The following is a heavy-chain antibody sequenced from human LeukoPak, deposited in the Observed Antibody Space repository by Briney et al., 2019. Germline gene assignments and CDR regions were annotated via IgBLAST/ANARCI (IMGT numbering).Heavy chain of an antibody. D-gene: IGHD3-22*01. Sequence: SGTLSLTCTVSSGSIFNNNWWSWVRQPPGKGLEWIGQIFHSGSTSYSPSLKSRVTISMDKSKNQISLKLSSVTAADTAVYFCARGPYSYDSSGAFDIWGQGTMVTVSS. J-gene: IGHJ3*02. CDR2: IFHSGST. CDR1: SGSIFNNNW. V-gene: IGHV4-4*02. CDR3: ARGPYSYDSSGAFDI.